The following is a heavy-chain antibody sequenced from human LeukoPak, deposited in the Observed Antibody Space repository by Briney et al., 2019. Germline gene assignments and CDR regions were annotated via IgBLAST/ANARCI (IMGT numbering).Heavy chain of an antibody. J-gene: IGHJ4*02. D-gene: IGHD2-15*01. CDR2: ISGSGGST. CDR3: AKDYCSGGSCYSGYFDY. V-gene: IGHV3-23*01. Sequence: GGSLRLSCAASGFTFSSDAMSWVRQAPGKGLEWVSAISGSGGSTYYADSVKGRFTISRDNSKNTLYLQMNSLRAEDTAVYYCAKDYCSGGSCYSGYFDYWGQGTLVTVSS. CDR1: GFTFSSDA.